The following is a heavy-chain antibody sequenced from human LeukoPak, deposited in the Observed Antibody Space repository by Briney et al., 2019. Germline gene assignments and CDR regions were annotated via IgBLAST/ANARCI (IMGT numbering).Heavy chain of an antibody. CDR3: ARVRGVAGTYAFDY. J-gene: IGHJ4*02. Sequence: IRQAXGKGXXXXXRIYTSGRTNYNPSLKRGVNISVDKSKKKFSLKLSSVTAADTAVYYCARVRGVAGTYAFDYWGQGTLVTVSS. CDR2: IYTSGRT. D-gene: IGHD6-19*01. V-gene: IGHV4-4*07.